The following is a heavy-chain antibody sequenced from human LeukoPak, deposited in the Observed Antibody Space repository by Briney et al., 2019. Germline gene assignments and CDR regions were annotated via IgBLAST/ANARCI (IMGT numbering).Heavy chain of an antibody. CDR2: IRSKAYGGTT. CDR3: TREYYDFWSGYLFDY. Sequence: PGGSLRLSCTASGFTFSDYAMSWFRQAPGKGLEWVGFIRSKAYGGTTEYAASVKGRFTISRDDSKSIAYLQMNSLKTEDTAVYYCTREYYDFWSGYLFDYWGQGTLVTVSS. V-gene: IGHV3-49*03. D-gene: IGHD3-3*01. J-gene: IGHJ4*02. CDR1: GFTFSDYA.